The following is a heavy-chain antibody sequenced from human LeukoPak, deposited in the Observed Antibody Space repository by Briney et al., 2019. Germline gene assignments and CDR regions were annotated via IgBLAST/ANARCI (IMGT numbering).Heavy chain of an antibody. CDR3: ARDGSDSTGYYYAL. D-gene: IGHD3-22*01. CDR2: IKQDGSEK. V-gene: IGHV3-7*01. Sequence: GGSLRLSCAASGFTFSSYWMSWVRQAPGKGLEWVANIKQDGSEKYYVDSVKGRFTISRDNAKNSLYLQMNSLRAEDTAVYYCARDGSDSTGYYYALWGQGTLVTVSS. CDR1: GFTFSSYW. J-gene: IGHJ4*02.